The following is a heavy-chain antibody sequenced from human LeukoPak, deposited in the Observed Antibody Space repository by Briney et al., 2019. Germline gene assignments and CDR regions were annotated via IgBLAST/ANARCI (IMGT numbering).Heavy chain of an antibody. CDR3: AKASLGLVVPAATYFDY. J-gene: IGHJ4*02. Sequence: PGGSLRLSCEVSGFRFSDYAMNWVRQAPGKGLEWVSSISGIGGSTYYADSVKGRFTISRDNSKNTLYLQMNSLRAEDTAVYYCAKASLGLVVPAATYFDYWGKGNLVTVSS. CDR2: ISGIGGST. V-gene: IGHV3-23*01. CDR1: GFRFSDYA. D-gene: IGHD2-2*01.